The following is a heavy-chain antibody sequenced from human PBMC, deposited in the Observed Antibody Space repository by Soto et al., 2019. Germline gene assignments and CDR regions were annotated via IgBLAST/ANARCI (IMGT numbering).Heavy chain of an antibody. CDR3: ARDIAAPFDY. J-gene: IGHJ4*02. CDR2: ISAYNGNT. V-gene: IGHV1-18*01. D-gene: IGHD6-6*01. CDR1: GYTFSRYG. Sequence: GAPVKFPCKASGYTFSRYGISWVRQAPGQGLEWMGWISAYNGNTNYAQKLQGRVTMTTDTSTSTAYMELRSLRSDDTAVYYCARDIAAPFDYWGQGTLVTVSS.